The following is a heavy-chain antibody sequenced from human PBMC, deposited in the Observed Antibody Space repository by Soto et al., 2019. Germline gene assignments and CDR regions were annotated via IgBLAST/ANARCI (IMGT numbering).Heavy chain of an antibody. CDR1: GYRFTSYW. CDR2: VYVDDSDT. Sequence: GESLKISCEASGYRFTSYWIAWVRQMPGKGLEWMGIVYVDDSDTKYSPSFEGQVTISADKSISTAYLQWSSLKASDTAMYYCARLPGYCSGGSCPIYFDYWGQGTLVTVSS. CDR3: ARLPGYCSGGSCPIYFDY. J-gene: IGHJ4*02. D-gene: IGHD2-15*01. V-gene: IGHV5-51*01.